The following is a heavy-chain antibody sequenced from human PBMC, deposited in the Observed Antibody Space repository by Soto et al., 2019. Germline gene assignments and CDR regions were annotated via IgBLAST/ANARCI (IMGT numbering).Heavy chain of an antibody. D-gene: IGHD3-22*01. Sequence: QLQLQESGPGLVKPSETLSLTCTVSGGSISSSSYYWGWIRQPPGKVLEWIGSIYYSGSTYYNPSLRSRVPLSLDTSKNQFSLKLRPLTAADTALYYCARRPSYYYDSSGYYYVDRWGLFDPWGQGTLVTVSS. CDR3: ARRPSYYYDSSGYYYVDRWGLFDP. CDR2: IYYSGST. V-gene: IGHV4-39*01. CDR1: GGSISSSSYY. J-gene: IGHJ5*02.